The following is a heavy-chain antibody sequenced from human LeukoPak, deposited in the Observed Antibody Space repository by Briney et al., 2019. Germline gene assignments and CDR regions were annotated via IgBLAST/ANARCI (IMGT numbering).Heavy chain of an antibody. CDR1: GFTFSDYS. Sequence: GGSLRLSCAASGFTFSDYSMNWLRQAPGKGLEWVSSISSSSAYIYFADSVKGRFTISRDNAKNSLSLQMNSLRADDTAVYYCAREVSSSSGGYYYYYYMDVWGKGTTVTVSS. CDR2: ISSSSAYI. D-gene: IGHD6-6*01. J-gene: IGHJ6*03. CDR3: AREVSSSSGGYYYYYYMDV. V-gene: IGHV3-21*06.